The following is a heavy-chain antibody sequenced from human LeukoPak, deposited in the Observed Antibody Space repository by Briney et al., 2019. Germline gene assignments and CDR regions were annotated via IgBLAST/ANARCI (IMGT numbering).Heavy chain of an antibody. J-gene: IGHJ6*02. CDR2: IYYSGST. CDR3: ARDTGFRHGYYYYGMDV. D-gene: IGHD1-14*01. Sequence: SETLSLTCTVSGGSINTYYWSWIRQPPGKGLEWIGYIYYSGSTNYNPSLKSRVTISVDTSKNQFSLKLSSVTAADTAVYYCARDTGFRHGYYYYGMDVWGQGTTVTVSS. V-gene: IGHV4-59*01. CDR1: GGSINTYY.